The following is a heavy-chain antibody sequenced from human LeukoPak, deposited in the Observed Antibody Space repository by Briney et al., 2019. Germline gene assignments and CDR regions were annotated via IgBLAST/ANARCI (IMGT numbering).Heavy chain of an antibody. Sequence: ASVKVSCKASGYTFTSYAMHWVRQAPGQRLEWMGWINAGNGNTKYSQKFQGRVTITRDTSASTAYMELSSLRSEDTAVYYCAGCPHGSGSYYAFDIWGQGTMVTVSS. CDR3: AGCPHGSGSYYAFDI. V-gene: IGHV1-3*01. CDR1: GYTFTSYA. CDR2: INAGNGNT. D-gene: IGHD3-10*01. J-gene: IGHJ3*02.